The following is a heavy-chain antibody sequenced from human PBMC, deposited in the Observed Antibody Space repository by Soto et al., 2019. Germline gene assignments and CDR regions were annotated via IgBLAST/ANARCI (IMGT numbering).Heavy chain of an antibody. J-gene: IGHJ3*02. D-gene: IGHD6-19*01. Sequence: KLPETLSLTCTVSGGSISNKYWSWIRQPAGKGLEWIGRMSSSGVTNYSPSLKSRVTMSVDMSKNQFSLKLSSVTATDAAVYYCARALDSSGWYGDDAFDIWGQGTMVTVSS. CDR3: ARALDSSGWYGDDAFDI. CDR1: GGSISNKY. CDR2: MSSSGVT. V-gene: IGHV4-4*07.